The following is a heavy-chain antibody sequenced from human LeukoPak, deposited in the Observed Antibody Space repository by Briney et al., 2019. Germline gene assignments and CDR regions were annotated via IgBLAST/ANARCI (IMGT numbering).Heavy chain of an antibody. CDR3: AIIAGGGAQTVDF. J-gene: IGHJ4*02. CDR2: IHSSGRT. V-gene: IGHV4-30-4*08. D-gene: IGHD6-13*01. Sequence: SETLSLACTVPGFSVNSEDFYWSWIRQPPGAGLEWIGYIHSSGRTSYKTSLKSRVTMSIDTSKNQFSLKLTSVSAADTALYYCAIIAGGGAQTVDFWGQGTLVIVSS. CDR1: GFSVNSEDFY.